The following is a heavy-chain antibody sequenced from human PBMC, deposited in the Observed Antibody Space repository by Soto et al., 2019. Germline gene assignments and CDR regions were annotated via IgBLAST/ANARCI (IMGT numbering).Heavy chain of an antibody. D-gene: IGHD3-3*01. CDR2: IYYSGST. CDR1: GGSISSGDYY. J-gene: IGHJ6*02. Sequence: QVQLQESGPGLVKPSQTLSLTCTVSGGSISSGDYYWSWIRQPPGKGLEWIGYIYYSGSTYYNPSLKSRVTISVDTSKNQFSRKLSSVTAADTAVYYCARGPADFWSMPNYYYYYGMDVWGQGTTVTVSS. CDR3: ARGPADFWSMPNYYYYYGMDV. V-gene: IGHV4-30-4*01.